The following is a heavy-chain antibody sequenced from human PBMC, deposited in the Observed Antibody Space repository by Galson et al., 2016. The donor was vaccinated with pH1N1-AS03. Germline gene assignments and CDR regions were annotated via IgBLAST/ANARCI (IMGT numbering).Heavy chain of an antibody. J-gene: IGHJ6*02. CDR3: AKGQLGILFYGIHV. V-gene: IGHV3-23*01. CDR2: LSSRGDDA. D-gene: IGHD7-27*01. Sequence: SLRLSCAASGFTFSTYSMAWVRQAPGKGLEWVSALSSRGDDAYYADSVKGRFTISRDNPMNTLYLRMNSLEAEDTAGYYCAKGQLGILFYGIHVWGQGTTVIVSS. CDR1: GFTFSTYS.